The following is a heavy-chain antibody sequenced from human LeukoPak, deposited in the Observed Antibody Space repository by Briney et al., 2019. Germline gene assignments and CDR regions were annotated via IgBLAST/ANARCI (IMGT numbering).Heavy chain of an antibody. CDR1: GFTFSSYA. CDR3: ASLAAAGDGWIDP. J-gene: IGHJ5*02. Sequence: PGRSMRLSCAASGFTFSSYAMHWVRQAPGKGLEWVSSISSSSTYIYYADSVKGRFTISRDNAKNSLYLQMNSLRAEDTAVYYCASLAAAGDGWIDPWGQGTMVTVSS. CDR2: ISSSSTYI. D-gene: IGHD6-13*01. V-gene: IGHV3-21*01.